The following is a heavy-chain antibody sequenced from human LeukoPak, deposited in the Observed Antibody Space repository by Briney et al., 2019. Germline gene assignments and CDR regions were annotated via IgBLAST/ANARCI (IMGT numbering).Heavy chain of an antibody. D-gene: IGHD6-6*01. CDR3: ASYEYSSSWVNYFDY. CDR2: IYHSGST. Sequence: SETLSLTCAVSGYSISSGYYWGWIRKPPGKGLEWIGSIYHSGSTYYNPSLKSRVTISVDTSKNQFSLKLSSVTAADTAVYYCASYEYSSSWVNYFDYWGQGTLVTVSS. CDR1: GYSISSGYY. J-gene: IGHJ4*02. V-gene: IGHV4-38-2*01.